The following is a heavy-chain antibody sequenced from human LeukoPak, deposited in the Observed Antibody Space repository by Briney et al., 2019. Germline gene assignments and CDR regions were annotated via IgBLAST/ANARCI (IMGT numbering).Heavy chain of an antibody. Sequence: GGSLRLSCAASGFTSSSYWMHWVRQAPGKGMVWVSRINSDGSSTSYAASVKSRFTISRDNAKNTLYLQMNSLRAEDTAVYYCATSVEMATADYWGQGALVTVSS. J-gene: IGHJ4*02. V-gene: IGHV3-74*01. CDR1: GFTSSSYW. D-gene: IGHD5-24*01. CDR2: INSDGSST. CDR3: ATSVEMATADY.